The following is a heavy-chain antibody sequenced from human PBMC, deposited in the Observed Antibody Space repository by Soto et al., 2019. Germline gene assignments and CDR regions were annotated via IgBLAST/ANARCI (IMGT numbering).Heavy chain of an antibody. CDR1: GGSISSYY. V-gene: IGHV4-59*12. J-gene: IGHJ5*02. D-gene: IGHD2-2*01. CDR2: IYYSGST. CDR3: ARESYCSSTSCYFDP. Sequence: SETLSLTCTVSGGSISSYYWSWIRQPPGKGLEWIGYIYYSGSTNYNPSLKSRVTISVDTSKNQFSLKLSSVTAADTAVFYCARESYCSSTSCYFDPWGQGTLVTVS.